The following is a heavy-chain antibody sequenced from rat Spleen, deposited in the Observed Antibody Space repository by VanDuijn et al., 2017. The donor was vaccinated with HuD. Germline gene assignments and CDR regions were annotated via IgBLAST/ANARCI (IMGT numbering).Heavy chain of an antibody. J-gene: IGHJ2*01. Sequence: QVQLKESGPGLVQSSQTLSLICTVSGFSLISHSVHWVRQPPGKGLEWMGGIWGDGSTDYNSVLKSRLSISRDTSKSQVFLKMNNLQTEDTAMYFCGRSDYASPYYFDYWGQGVMVTVSS. D-gene: IGHD1-12*01. CDR2: IWGDGST. CDR3: GRSDYASPYYFDY. V-gene: IGHV2-1*01. CDR1: GFSLISHS.